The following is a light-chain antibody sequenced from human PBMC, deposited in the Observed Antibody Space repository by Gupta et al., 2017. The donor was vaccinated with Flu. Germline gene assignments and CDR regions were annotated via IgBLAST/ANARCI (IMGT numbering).Light chain of an antibody. CDR2: WAS. CDR3: QQDYSTPKT. CDR1: QSGLYSSNNKNY. J-gene: IGKJ1*01. V-gene: IGKV4-1*01. Sequence: DIVMTQSPYSLAVSLGERATINCKSSQSGLYSSNNKNYLAWYQQKPGQPPKLLIYWASTRESGVPDRFSGRGSGTDFTLTISSLQAEDVAVYYCQQDYSTPKTFGQGTKVEIK.